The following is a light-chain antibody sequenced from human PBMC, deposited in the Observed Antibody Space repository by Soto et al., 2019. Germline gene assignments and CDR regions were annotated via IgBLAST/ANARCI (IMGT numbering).Light chain of an antibody. J-gene: IGKJ2*01. V-gene: IGKV3-15*01. CDR3: QQYNAWPFT. CDR2: TAS. CDR1: QSVRAN. Sequence: EVVMTQSPASLSVSPGEGVTLSCRASQSVRANLAWYQLKPGQAPRLLIYTASSRATGTPARFSASGFGTEFTLNIGSLQSEDFAVYSCQQYNAWPFTFGQGTKLEIK.